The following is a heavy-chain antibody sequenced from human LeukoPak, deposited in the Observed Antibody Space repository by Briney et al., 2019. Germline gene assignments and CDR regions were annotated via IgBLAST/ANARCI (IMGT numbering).Heavy chain of an antibody. CDR2: INSVGTTT. D-gene: IGHD3-22*01. CDR3: TRSDDSGPDY. V-gene: IGHV3-74*01. J-gene: IGHJ4*02. CDR1: GFIFSSYW. Sequence: PGGSLRLSCAASGFIFSSYWMHWVRQTPGKGLVWVSRINSVGTTTTYADSVKGRFTISRDNAKNTLDLQMNSLRADDTGVYYCTRSDDSGPDYWGQGTLVTVSS.